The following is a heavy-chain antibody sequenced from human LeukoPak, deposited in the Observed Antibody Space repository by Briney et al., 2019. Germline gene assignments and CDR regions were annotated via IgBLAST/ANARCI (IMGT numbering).Heavy chain of an antibody. J-gene: IGHJ6*02. CDR2: INPSGGST. V-gene: IGHV1-46*01. CDR3: ARVSIVVDPHYYYDMDV. Sequence: ASVKVSCKASGYTFTNYYMHWVRQAPGQGLEWMGIINPSGGSTSYAQKFQGRVTMTRDTSTSTAYMELRSLRSDDTAVYYCARVSIVVDPHYYYDMDVWGQGTTVTVSS. D-gene: IGHD2-15*01. CDR1: GYTFTNYY.